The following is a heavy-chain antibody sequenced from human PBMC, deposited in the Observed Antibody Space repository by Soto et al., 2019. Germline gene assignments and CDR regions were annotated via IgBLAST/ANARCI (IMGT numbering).Heavy chain of an antibody. CDR1: GGPMNNYY. J-gene: IGHJ6*02. CDR2: MGYNGFT. V-gene: IGHV4-59*08. D-gene: IGHD3-10*01. Sequence: QVQLQESGPGLVKPSETLSLTSTISGGPMNNYYCSWFRQPRGQGLEWIGYMGYNGFTRYNPSLRSRVAISLDTAKNQFSLNLSSVTAADTALYYCARQGFGELHGLVDVWGQGITVTVSS. CDR3: ARQGFGELHGLVDV.